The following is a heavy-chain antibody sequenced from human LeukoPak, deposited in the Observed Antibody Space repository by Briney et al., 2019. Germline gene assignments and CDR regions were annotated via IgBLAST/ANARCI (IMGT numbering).Heavy chain of an antibody. J-gene: IGHJ4*02. V-gene: IGHV1-24*01. D-gene: IGHD5-24*01. CDR1: GYTLTELS. CDR2: FDPEDGET. Sequence: ASVKVSCKVSGYTLTELSMHWVRQAPGKGLEWMGGFDPEDGETIYAQKFQGRVTMTEDTSTDTAYMELSSLRSEDTAVYYCATSVEMATNPLVWGQGTLVTVSS. CDR3: ATSVEMATNPLV.